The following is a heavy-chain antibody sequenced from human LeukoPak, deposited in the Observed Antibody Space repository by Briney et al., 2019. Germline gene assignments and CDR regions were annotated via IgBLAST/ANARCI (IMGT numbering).Heavy chain of an antibody. V-gene: IGHV3-74*01. CDR2: INSDGSST. CDR1: GFTFSSYW. CDR3: ARDRSGSYLNWFDP. Sequence: GGSLRLSCAASGFTFSSYWMHWVRQAPGKGLVWVSRINSDGSSTSYADSVKGRFTISRDSAKNTLYLQMNSLRAEDTAVYYCARDRSGSYLNWFDPWGQGTLVTVSS. J-gene: IGHJ5*02. D-gene: IGHD1-26*01.